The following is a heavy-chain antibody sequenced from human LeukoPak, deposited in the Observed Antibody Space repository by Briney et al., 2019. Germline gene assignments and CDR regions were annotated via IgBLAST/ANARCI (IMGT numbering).Heavy chain of an antibody. J-gene: IGHJ4*02. Sequence: GGSLRLSCAASGFTFSSYAMNWVRQAPGKGQEWVSTMSGDATSTYYADSVKGRFTISRDNSKNTLYLQMNSLRAEDTAVYYCAKRTSGSSWYSSDYWGQGTLVTVSS. CDR2: MSGDATST. D-gene: IGHD6-13*01. V-gene: IGHV3-23*01. CDR1: GFTFSSYA. CDR3: AKRTSGSSWYSSDY.